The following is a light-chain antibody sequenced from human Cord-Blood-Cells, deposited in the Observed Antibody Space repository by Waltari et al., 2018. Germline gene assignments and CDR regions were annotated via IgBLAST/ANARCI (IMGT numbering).Light chain of an antibody. V-gene: IGLV2-14*01. CDR1: SSHVGGSNY. CDR3: SSYTSSSTPYV. Sequence: QSALTQPASVSGSPGQSITISCSGTSSHVGGSNYVSCYQQHPGQAPTLMIYEVSNRPSGVSNRFSGSKSGNTDSLTISGLQAEDEADYYCSSYTSSSTPYVFGTGTKVTVL. J-gene: IGLJ1*01. CDR2: EVS.